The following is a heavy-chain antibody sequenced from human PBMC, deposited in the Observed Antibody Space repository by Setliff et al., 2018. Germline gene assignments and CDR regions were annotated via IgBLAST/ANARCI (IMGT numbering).Heavy chain of an antibody. D-gene: IGHD6-25*01. Sequence: PSETLSLTCTVSGGSISSYYWSWIRQPPGKGLEWIGYIHISGTTNYNPSLKSRVTISISADTSNKSFSLNLFSVTAADTAVYYCVGRDFSGGDSWGHGTLVTVSS. V-gene: IGHV4-4*08. CDR1: GGSISSYY. CDR2: IHISGTT. J-gene: IGHJ5*01. CDR3: VGRDFSGGDS.